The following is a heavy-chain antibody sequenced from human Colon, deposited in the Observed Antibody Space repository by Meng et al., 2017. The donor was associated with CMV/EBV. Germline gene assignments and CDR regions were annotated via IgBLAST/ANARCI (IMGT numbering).Heavy chain of an antibody. CDR3: ARAAGAGDYYFDY. D-gene: IGHD6-13*01. V-gene: IGHV4-39*07. CDR2: IYYSGNT. Sequence: QESGPGLGRPSQTLSLTWPVSCDSITSSCYYWGWIRQPPGKGLEWIGSIYYSGNTYYNPSLKSRVTISVDTSKNQFSLKLSSVTAADTAVYYCARAAGAGDYYFDYWGQGTLVTVSS. CDR1: CDSITSSCYY. J-gene: IGHJ4*02.